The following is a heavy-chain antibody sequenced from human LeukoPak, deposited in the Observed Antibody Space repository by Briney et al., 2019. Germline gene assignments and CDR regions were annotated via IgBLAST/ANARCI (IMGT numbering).Heavy chain of an antibody. CDR1: GFTFSSYA. CDR3: ARVGGFLWFGEYYYGMDV. Sequence: GGSLRLSCAASGFTFSSYAMHWVRQAPGKGLEWVAVISYDGSNKYYADSVKGRFTISRDNSKNTLYLQMNSLRAEDTAVYYCARVGGFLWFGEYYYGMDVWGQGTTVTVSS. D-gene: IGHD3-10*01. V-gene: IGHV3-30*04. J-gene: IGHJ6*02. CDR2: ISYDGSNK.